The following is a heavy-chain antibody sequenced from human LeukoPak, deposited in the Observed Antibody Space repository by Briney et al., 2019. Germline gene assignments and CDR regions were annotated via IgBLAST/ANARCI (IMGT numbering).Heavy chain of an antibody. Sequence: GGSLRLSCAASGFTLRSYGIHWVRQAPGKGLGWVAFIRFDGSNKYYADSVKGRFTISRDNSKNTLYLQMSSLRTEDTAVYYCAKSASGYSSSWYCFDYWGQGTLVTVSS. CDR2: IRFDGSNK. D-gene: IGHD6-13*01. CDR3: AKSASGYSSSWYCFDY. CDR1: GFTLRSYG. J-gene: IGHJ4*02. V-gene: IGHV3-30*02.